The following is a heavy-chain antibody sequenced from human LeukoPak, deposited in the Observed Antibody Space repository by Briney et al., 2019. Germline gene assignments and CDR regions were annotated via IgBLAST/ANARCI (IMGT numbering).Heavy chain of an antibody. CDR3: ARAQRYYYGSGSYYGGALDY. Sequence: ASVKVSCKVSGYTLTELSMHWVRQAPGKGLEWMGGFDPEDGETIYAQKFQGRVTMTRDMSTSTVYMELSSLRSEDTAVYYCARAQRYYYGSGSYYGGALDYWGQGTLVTVSS. CDR1: GYTLTELS. J-gene: IGHJ4*02. CDR2: FDPEDGET. V-gene: IGHV1-24*01. D-gene: IGHD3-10*01.